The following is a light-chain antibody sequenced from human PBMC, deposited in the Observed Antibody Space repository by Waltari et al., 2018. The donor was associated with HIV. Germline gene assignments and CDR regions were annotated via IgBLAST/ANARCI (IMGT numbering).Light chain of an antibody. CDR2: DAS. CDR3: QQYHNLPPYT. CDR1: QDSNNY. J-gene: IGKJ2*01. V-gene: IGKV1-33*01. Sequence: DIQMTQSTSSLSASVGDRVTITCQASQDSNNYLNWYQQKPGKAPKVLIYDASNLETGVPSRFTGSGSGTDFTFTISSLQPEDVATYYCQQYHNLPPYTFGQGTKLEIK.